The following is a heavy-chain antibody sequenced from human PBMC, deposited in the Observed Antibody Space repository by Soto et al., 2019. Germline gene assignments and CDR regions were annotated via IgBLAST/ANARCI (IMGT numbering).Heavy chain of an antibody. CDR1: GFPFSTSA. CDR3: GKYSGSYPFYNGMNV. CDR2: ISGTSDAA. Sequence: EVQLLESGGGLVQPGGSLRLSCAASGFPFSTSAMNWVRQAPGQGLEWVSIISGTSDAAYYAESVKGRFTSSRDNSKNTLYLQMNSLRAEDTAVYYCGKYSGSYPFYNGMNVWGQGTTVTVSS. D-gene: IGHD1-26*01. V-gene: IGHV3-23*01. J-gene: IGHJ6*02.